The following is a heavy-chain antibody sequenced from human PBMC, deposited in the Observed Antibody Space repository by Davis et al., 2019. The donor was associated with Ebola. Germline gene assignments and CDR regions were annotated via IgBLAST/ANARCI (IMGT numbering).Heavy chain of an antibody. V-gene: IGHV7-4-1*02. Sequence: ASVKVSCKASGYTFTSYAMHWVRQAPGQGLEWMGWINTNTGNPTYAQGFTGRFVFSLDTSVSTAYLQISSLKAEDTAVYYCARPMVRGAYYYYYGMDVWGQGTTVTVSS. CDR1: GYTFTSYA. CDR2: INTNTGNP. D-gene: IGHD3-10*01. J-gene: IGHJ6*02. CDR3: ARPMVRGAYYYYYGMDV.